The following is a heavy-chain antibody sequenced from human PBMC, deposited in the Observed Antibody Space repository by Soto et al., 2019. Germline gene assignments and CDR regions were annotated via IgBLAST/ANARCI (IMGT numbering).Heavy chain of an antibody. CDR2: ISYDGSNK. V-gene: IGHV3-30*18. CDR3: AKDTPNEYATTSPDYYYYGMDV. D-gene: IGHD2-8*01. Sequence: QVQLVESGGGVVQPGRSLRLSCAASGFTFSSYGMHWVRQAPGKGLEWVAVISYDGSNKYYADSVKGRFTISRDNSKNTPYLQMNSLRAEDTAVYYCAKDTPNEYATTSPDYYYYGMDVLGQGTTVTVSS. J-gene: IGHJ6*02. CDR1: GFTFSSYG.